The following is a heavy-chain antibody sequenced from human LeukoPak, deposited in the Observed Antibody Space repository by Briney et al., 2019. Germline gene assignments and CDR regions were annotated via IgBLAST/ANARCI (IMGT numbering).Heavy chain of an antibody. CDR2: IIPIFGTA. V-gene: IGHV1-69*05. Sequence: ASVKVSCKASGGTFSSYAISWVRQAPGQGLEWMGGIIPIFGTANYAQKFQGRVTITTDESTSTAYMELSSLRSEDTAVYYCARSGSGNYYFDYWGQGTLVTVSS. J-gene: IGHJ4*02. CDR3: ARSGSGNYYFDY. D-gene: IGHD3-10*01. CDR1: GGTFSSYA.